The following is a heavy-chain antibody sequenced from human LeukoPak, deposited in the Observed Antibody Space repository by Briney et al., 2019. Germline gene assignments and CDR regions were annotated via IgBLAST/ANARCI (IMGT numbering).Heavy chain of an antibody. V-gene: IGHV3-74*01. Sequence: GGSLRLSCAASGFDFSSNWMHWVRHAPGQGLVWVSRIKGDGISTNYADSVKGRFTISRDIAKNTLYLQMNSLRAEDTAVYYCARDGPWKYSSGWYSYFDYWGQGTLVTVSS. CDR2: IKGDGIST. J-gene: IGHJ4*02. CDR1: GFDFSSNW. CDR3: ARDGPWKYSSGWYSYFDY. D-gene: IGHD6-19*01.